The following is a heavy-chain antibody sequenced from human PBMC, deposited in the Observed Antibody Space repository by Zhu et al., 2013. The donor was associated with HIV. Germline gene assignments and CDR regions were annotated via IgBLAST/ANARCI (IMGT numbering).Heavy chain of an antibody. Sequence: QVQLVQSGAEVKKPGSSVKVSCKASGGTFSSYAISWVRQAPGQGLEWMGGIIPIFGTANYAQKFQGRVTITADESTSTAYMELSSLRSEDTAVYYCARDREQGSIFGVVNYYYYYYGMDVWGQGTTVTVSS. CDR1: GGTFSSYA. J-gene: IGHJ6*02. D-gene: IGHD3-3*01. V-gene: IGHV1-69*01. CDR3: ARDREQGSIFGVVNYYYYYYGMDV. CDR2: IIPIFGTA.